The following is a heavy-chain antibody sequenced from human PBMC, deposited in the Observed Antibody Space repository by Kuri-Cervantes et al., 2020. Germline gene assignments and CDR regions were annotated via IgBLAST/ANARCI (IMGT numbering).Heavy chain of an antibody. D-gene: IGHD1-26*01. J-gene: IGHJ4*02. Sequence: GGSLRLSCAASGFTFSSYGMHLVRQAPGKGLEWVAVISYDGSNKYYADSVKGRFTISRDNSKNTLYLQMNNLRAADTAVYYCAKWGEWGYYWGQGTLVTVSS. V-gene: IGHV3-30*18. CDR2: ISYDGSNK. CDR1: GFTFSSYG. CDR3: AKWGEWGYY.